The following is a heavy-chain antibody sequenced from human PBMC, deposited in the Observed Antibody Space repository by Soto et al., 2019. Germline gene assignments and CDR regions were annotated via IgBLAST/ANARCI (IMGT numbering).Heavy chain of an antibody. CDR2: ISWDGGST. CDR3: AKLVGNCRGGDCYNADAFDI. Sequence: PGGSLRLSCAASGFTFDDYTMHWVRQAPGKGLEWVSLISWDGGSTYYADSVKGRFTISRDNSKNSLYLQMNSLRTEDTALYYCAKLVGNCRGGDCYNADAFDIRGQGTMVTVSS. J-gene: IGHJ3*02. D-gene: IGHD2-21*02. V-gene: IGHV3-43*01. CDR1: GFTFDDYT.